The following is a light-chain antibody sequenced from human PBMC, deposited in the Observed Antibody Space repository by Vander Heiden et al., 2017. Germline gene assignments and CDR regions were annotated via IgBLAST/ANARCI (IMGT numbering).Light chain of an antibody. J-gene: IGKJ2*01. CDR2: DAS. CDR1: QDISNY. V-gene: IGKV1-33*01. Sequence: DIQMTQSPSSLSASVGDRVTITCQASQDISNYLNWYQQKPGKAPKLLIYDASNFETGVPSRFSGSASGTDFTFTISSLHPEDLTTYYCQRYDTLPYTFGPGTKLEIK. CDR3: QRYDTLPYT.